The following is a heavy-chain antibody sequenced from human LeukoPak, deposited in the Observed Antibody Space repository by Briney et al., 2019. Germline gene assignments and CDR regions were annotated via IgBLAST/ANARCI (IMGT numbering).Heavy chain of an antibody. D-gene: IGHD3-10*01. CDR1: GGSISSGSYD. CDR2: IYTSGST. CDR3: ARGNTYYYASGSNNWFDP. J-gene: IGHJ5*02. V-gene: IGHV4-61*02. Sequence: SQTLSLTCTVSGGSISSGSYDWYWIRQPAGKGLEWIGRIYTSGSTNYNPSLKSRVTISVDTSKNQFSLKLSSVTAADTAVYYCARGNTYYYASGSNNWFDPWGQGTLVTVSS.